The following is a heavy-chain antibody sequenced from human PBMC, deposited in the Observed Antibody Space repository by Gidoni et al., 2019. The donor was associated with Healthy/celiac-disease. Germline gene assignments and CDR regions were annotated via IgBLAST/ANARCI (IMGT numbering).Heavy chain of an antibody. Sequence: QVQLVQSGAEVKKPGASVKVSCKVSGYTLTELAMHWVRQAPGKGLEWMGGFDPEDGETIYAKKFQGRVTMTEDTSTDTAYMELSSLRSEDTAVYYCATAVRYYDFWSIGLRSPPTLDYWGQGTLVTVSS. V-gene: IGHV1-24*01. CDR2: FDPEDGET. D-gene: IGHD3-3*01. J-gene: IGHJ4*02. CDR1: GYTLTELA. CDR3: ATAVRYYDFWSIGLRSPPTLDY.